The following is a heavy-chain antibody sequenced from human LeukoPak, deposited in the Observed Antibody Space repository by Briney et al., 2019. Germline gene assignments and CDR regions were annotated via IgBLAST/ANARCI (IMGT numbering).Heavy chain of an antibody. CDR2: LSWSGGTI. D-gene: IGHD6-19*01. CDR1: GFIFDDYA. CDR3: ARAGYDVEQWLAFDY. Sequence: QAGGSLRLSCVASGFIFDDYAMHWVRQAPGKGLEWVSGLSWSGGTIGYADSVKGRFTISRDNAKKSLYLQMNSLRAEDTAVYYCARAGYDVEQWLAFDYWGQGTLVTVSS. J-gene: IGHJ4*02. V-gene: IGHV3-9*01.